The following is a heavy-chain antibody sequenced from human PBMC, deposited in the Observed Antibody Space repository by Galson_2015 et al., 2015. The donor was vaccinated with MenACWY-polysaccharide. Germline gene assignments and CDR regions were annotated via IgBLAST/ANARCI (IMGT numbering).Heavy chain of an antibody. J-gene: IGHJ4*02. V-gene: IGHV1-69*04. D-gene: IGHD1-26*01. CDR3: ARTYCSGSNCYFDS. CDR2: IIPFLGIP. Sequence: SVKVSCKASGDTFNNYGISWLRQAPGQGPEWLGRIIPFLGIPKCPQRFQGRVAISADKSTTTVYMELSSLTSEDTGVYYCARTYCSGSNCYFDSWGQGALVTVSS. CDR1: GDTFNNYG.